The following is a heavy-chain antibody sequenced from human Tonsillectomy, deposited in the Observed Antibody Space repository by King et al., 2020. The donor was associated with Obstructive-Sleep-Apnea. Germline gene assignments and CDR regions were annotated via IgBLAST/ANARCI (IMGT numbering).Heavy chain of an antibody. J-gene: IGHJ4*02. Sequence: QLVQSGAEVKKPGESLKISCKGSGYSFISYWIGWVRQMPGKGLEWMGITYPGDSDTRYSPSFQGQVTISADKSTSTAYLQWSSLKASDTAIFYCARLMNYESSDYSPCDSWGQGTLVTVSS. CDR1: GYSFISYW. V-gene: IGHV5-51*01. CDR3: ARLMNYESSDYSPCDS. CDR2: TYPGDSDT. D-gene: IGHD3-22*01.